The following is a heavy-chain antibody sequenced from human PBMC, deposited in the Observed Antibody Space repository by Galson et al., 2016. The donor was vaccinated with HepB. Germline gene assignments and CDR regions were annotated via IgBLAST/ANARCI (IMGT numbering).Heavy chain of an antibody. CDR2: ISGSGAAT. CDR1: GFSFSTCA. J-gene: IGHJ4*02. Sequence: SLRLSCAASGFSFSTCAMTWVRQAPGKGLEWVAAISGSGAATYYADSVQGRFSISRDKAKNTLDLQMNSLRVEDTAVYFCAKDLKDGTYYLDYWGQGTLVTVTA. D-gene: IGHD5-24*01. V-gene: IGHV3-23*01. CDR3: AKDLKDGTYYLDY.